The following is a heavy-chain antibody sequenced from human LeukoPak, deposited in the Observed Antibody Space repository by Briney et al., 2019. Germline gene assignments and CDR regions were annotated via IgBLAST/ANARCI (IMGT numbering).Heavy chain of an antibody. CDR3: ATGVGIGYCSSTSCYTDRFDY. J-gene: IGHJ4*02. CDR1: GYTLTELS. Sequence: GASVTVSCKVSGYTLTELSMHWVRRAPGKGLEWMGGFDPEDGETIYAQKFQGRVTMTEDTSTDTAYMELSSLRSEDTAVYYCATGVGIGYCSSTSCYTDRFDYWGQGTLVTVSS. V-gene: IGHV1-24*01. CDR2: FDPEDGET. D-gene: IGHD2-2*02.